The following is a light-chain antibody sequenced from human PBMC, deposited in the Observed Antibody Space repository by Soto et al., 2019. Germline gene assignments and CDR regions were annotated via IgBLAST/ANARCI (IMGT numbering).Light chain of an antibody. J-gene: IGLJ1*01. CDR3: AAWDGSLSGYV. CDR1: SSNIRGSD. CDR2: KNN. Sequence: QSVLTQPPSASGTPGQRITISCYGSSSNIRGSDVYWYQQLPGTAPKLLIRKNNQRPSGVPDRFSGSKSGTSASLAISGLRSEDEADYYCAAWDGSLSGYVFGAGTKVTVL. V-gene: IGLV1-47*01.